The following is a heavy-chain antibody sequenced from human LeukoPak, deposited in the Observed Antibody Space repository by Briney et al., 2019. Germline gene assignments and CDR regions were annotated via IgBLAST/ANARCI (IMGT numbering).Heavy chain of an antibody. CDR2: INPNSGGT. D-gene: IGHD1-1*01. CDR1: GYTFTGYY. J-gene: IGHJ3*02. V-gene: IGHV1-2*02. Sequence: ASVKLSCKASGYTFTGYYMHWMRQAPGQGLEWMGWINPNSGGTKYAQKSQGRVTMTRDTSIGTAYMELSRLRFEQSDMYYCARDGTRMDQTLLDDAVDIWGQGKMVTVSS. CDR3: ARDGTRMDQTLLDDAVDI.